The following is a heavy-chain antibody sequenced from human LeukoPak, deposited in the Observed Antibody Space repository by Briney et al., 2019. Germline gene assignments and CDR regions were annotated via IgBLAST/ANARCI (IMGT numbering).Heavy chain of an antibody. Sequence: GGSLRLSCAASGFTFSSYGMHWVRQAPGKGLEWVAFIRYDGSNKYYADSVKGRFTISRDNSKNTLYLQMNSLRAEDTAVYYCAKDPYIWSTGSKDWFDPWGQGTLVTVSS. CDR1: GFTFSSYG. V-gene: IGHV3-30*02. J-gene: IGHJ5*02. D-gene: IGHD3-3*01. CDR2: IRYDGSNK. CDR3: AKDPYIWSTGSKDWFDP.